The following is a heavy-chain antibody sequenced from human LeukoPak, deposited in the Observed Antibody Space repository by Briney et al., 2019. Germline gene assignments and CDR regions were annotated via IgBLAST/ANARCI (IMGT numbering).Heavy chain of an antibody. D-gene: IGHD4-11*01. CDR1: GFTFSSYS. CDR2: ISSSSSYI. Sequence: PGGSLRLSCAASGFTFSSYSTNWVRQAPGKGLEWVSSISSSSSYIYYADSVKGRFTISRDNAKNSLYLQMNSLRAEDTAVYYCARDRNTVTTFDYWGQGTLVTVSS. J-gene: IGHJ4*02. CDR3: ARDRNTVTTFDY. V-gene: IGHV3-21*01.